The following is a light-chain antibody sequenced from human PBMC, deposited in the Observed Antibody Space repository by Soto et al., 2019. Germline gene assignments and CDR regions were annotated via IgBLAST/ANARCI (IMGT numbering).Light chain of an antibody. J-gene: IGLJ2*01. CDR3: SSYTSSATLV. CDR2: EVS. CDR1: SSDVGGYKY. Sequence: QSAVTQPASVSGSPGQSITISCTGTSSDVGGYKYVSWYQQHPGKAPKLIIHEVSSRPSGVSSRFSGSKSGNTASLTISGLQTEDEADYYCSSYTSSATLVFGVGTKLTVL. V-gene: IGLV2-14*01.